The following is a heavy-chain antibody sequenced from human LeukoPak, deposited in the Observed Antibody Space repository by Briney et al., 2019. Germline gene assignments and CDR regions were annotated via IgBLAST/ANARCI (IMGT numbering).Heavy chain of an antibody. CDR1: GGSISSYY. CDR3: ARHLPTDYYYGMDV. CDR2: IYYSGST. J-gene: IGHJ6*02. Sequence: SETLSLTCTVSGGSISSYYWSWIRQPPAKALDWVGYIYYSGSTNYNPSLKSRVTISVDTSKNQFSLKLSSVTAADTAVYYCARHLPTDYYYGMDVWGQGTTVTVSS. V-gene: IGHV4-59*08. D-gene: IGHD4-17*01.